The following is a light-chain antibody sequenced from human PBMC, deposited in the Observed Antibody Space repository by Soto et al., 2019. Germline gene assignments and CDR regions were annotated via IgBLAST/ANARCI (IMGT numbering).Light chain of an antibody. CDR1: QSVSSN. V-gene: IGKV3-15*01. Sequence: EIVMTQSPATLSVSPGERATLSCRASQSVSSNFGWYQQKPGQAPRLLIYGASTRATGIPARFSGSGSGTEFTLTISSLQSEDFAVYYCQQYDNWPPWTFGQGTRVEIK. J-gene: IGKJ1*01. CDR2: GAS. CDR3: QQYDNWPPWT.